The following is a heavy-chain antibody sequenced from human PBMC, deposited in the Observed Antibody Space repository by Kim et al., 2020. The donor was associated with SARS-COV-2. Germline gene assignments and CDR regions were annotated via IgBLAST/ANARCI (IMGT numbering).Heavy chain of an antibody. V-gene: IGHV3-9*01. CDR3: AKDIAGSRRGGYYYYGMDV. J-gene: IGHJ6*02. CDR2: ISWNSGSI. Sequence: GGSLRLSCAASGFTFDDYAMHWVRQAPGKGLEWVSGISWNSGSIGYADSVKGRFTISRDNAKNSLYLQMNSLRAEDTALYYCAKDIAGSRRGGYYYYGMDVWGQGTTVTVSS. CDR1: GFTFDDYA. D-gene: IGHD6-13*01.